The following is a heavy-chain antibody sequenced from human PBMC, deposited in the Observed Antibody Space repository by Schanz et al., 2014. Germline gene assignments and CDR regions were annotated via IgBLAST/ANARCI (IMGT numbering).Heavy chain of an antibody. Sequence: TFSTYVGVCVRPSPVSGFDWMGWIRAYTNNTGYAQKVQGRVTMTTDTSTGTAYMELRRLRSDDTAVYYCARDRRRYGSTASCLHDNWFDPWGQGTLVIVSS. CDR1: TFSTYV. D-gene: IGHD2-2*01. V-gene: IGHV1-18*01. CDR2: IRAYTNNT. CDR3: ARDRRRYGSTASCLHDNWFDP. J-gene: IGHJ5*02.